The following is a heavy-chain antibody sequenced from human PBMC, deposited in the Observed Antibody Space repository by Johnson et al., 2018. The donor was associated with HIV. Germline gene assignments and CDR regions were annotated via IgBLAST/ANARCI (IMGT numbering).Heavy chain of an antibody. V-gene: IGHV3-15*01. CDR2: IKSKTDGGTT. D-gene: IGHD4-23*01. J-gene: IGHJ3*02. CDR3: AKDQDYGGNSGRFDI. CDR1: GFTFSNYG. Sequence: VQLVESGGGVVQPGRSVRLSCTASGFTFSNYGMHWVRQAPGKGLEWVGRIKSKTDGGTTDYAAPVKGRFTISRDDSKNTLYLQMNSLRAEDTAVYYCAKDQDYGGNSGRFDIWGQGTMVTVSS.